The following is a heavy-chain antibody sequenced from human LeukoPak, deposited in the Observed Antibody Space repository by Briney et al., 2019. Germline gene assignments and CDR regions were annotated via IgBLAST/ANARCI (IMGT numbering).Heavy chain of an antibody. Sequence: SETLSLTCTVSGGSISSSSYYWGWIRQPPGKGLEWIGSIYYSGSTYYNPSLKSRVTISVDTSKNQFSLKLSSVTAADTAVYYCARRKGRYDFWSGNWFDPWGQGTLVTVSS. D-gene: IGHD3-3*01. CDR2: IYYSGST. CDR1: GGSISSSSYY. CDR3: ARRKGRYDFWSGNWFDP. V-gene: IGHV4-39*01. J-gene: IGHJ5*02.